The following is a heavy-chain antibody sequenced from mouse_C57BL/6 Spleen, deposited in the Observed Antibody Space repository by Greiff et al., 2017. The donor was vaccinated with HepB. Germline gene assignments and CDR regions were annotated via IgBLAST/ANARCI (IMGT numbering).Heavy chain of an antibody. D-gene: IGHD2-4*01. V-gene: IGHV5-6*01. CDR1: GFTFSSYG. CDR2: ISSGGSYT. Sequence: EVQVVESGGDLVKPGGSLKLSCAASGFTFSSYGMSWVRQTPDKRLEWVATISSGGSYTYYPDSVKGRFTISRDNAKNTLYLQMSSLKSEDTAMYYCARQIYYDYDGAYWGQGTLVTVSA. J-gene: IGHJ3*01. CDR3: ARQIYYDYDGAY.